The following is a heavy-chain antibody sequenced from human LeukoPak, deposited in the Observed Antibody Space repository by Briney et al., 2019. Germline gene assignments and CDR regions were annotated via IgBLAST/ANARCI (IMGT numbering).Heavy chain of an antibody. CDR1: GGSFSGYY. CDR2: IYYSGST. CDR3: ARSLRYYDILTGLYRRNWFDP. D-gene: IGHD3-9*01. J-gene: IGHJ5*02. V-gene: IGHV4-39*01. Sequence: SETLSLTCAVYGGSFSGYYWGWIRQPPGKGLEWIGSIYYSGSTYYNPSLKSRVTISVDTSKNQFSLKLSSVTAADTAVYYCARSLRYYDILTGLYRRNWFDPWGQGTLVTVSS.